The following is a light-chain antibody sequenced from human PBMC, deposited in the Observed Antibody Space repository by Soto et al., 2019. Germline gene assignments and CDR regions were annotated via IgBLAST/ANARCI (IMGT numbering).Light chain of an antibody. CDR1: QSVSSSY. J-gene: IGKJ1*01. CDR3: QHYGSSLRT. CDR2: GAS. Sequence: EIVLTQSPGTLSLSPGERATLSYRASQSVSSSYLAWYQQKPGQAPRLLIYGASSRATGIPDRFSGSGSGTDFTLTISRLEPEDFAVYYCQHYGSSLRTFGQGTKVEIK. V-gene: IGKV3-20*01.